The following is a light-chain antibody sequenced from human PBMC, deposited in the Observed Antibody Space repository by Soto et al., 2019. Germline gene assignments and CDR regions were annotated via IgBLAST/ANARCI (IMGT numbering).Light chain of an antibody. CDR3: SSYSYSTTRV. Sequence: QSALTQPASVSGSPGQSITISCTGTSSDVGRYDYVSWYQQHPGKAPKLMIYEVSNRPSGVSDRFTGFKSGNTASLTISGLQADDEADYYCSSYSYSTTRVFGTGTKLTVL. CDR1: SSDVGRYDY. J-gene: IGLJ1*01. V-gene: IGLV2-14*01. CDR2: EVS.